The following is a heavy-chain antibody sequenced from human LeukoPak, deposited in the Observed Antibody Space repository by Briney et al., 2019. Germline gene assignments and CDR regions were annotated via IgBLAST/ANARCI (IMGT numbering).Heavy chain of an antibody. D-gene: IGHD3-22*01. J-gene: IGHJ3*02. CDR3: AGQSPAGYYFDGSGYYYGAFDI. V-gene: IGHV3-7*01. CDR1: GFTFSSYW. CDR2: IKEDGSER. Sequence: PGGSLRLSCEVSGFTFSSYWMSWVRETPGKGLEWVTNIKEDGSERDYVDSVKGRFTISRDNSKNTLYLQMNSLSAEDTAVYYCAGQSPAGYYFDGSGYYYGAFDIWGQGTMVTVSS.